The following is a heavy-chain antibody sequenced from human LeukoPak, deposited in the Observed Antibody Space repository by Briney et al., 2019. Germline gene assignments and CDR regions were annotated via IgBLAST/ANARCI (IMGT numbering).Heavy chain of an antibody. V-gene: IGHV1-46*01. CDR3: ARFLTGLDYDSSPGGGLQDY. J-gene: IGHJ4*02. D-gene: IGHD3-22*01. Sequence: GASVKVSCKASGYTFTSYYMHWVRQAPGQGLEWMGIINPSGGSTSYAQKFQGRVTMTRDTSTSTVYMELSSLRSEDTAVYYCARFLTGLDYDSSPGGGLQDYWGQGTLVTVSS. CDR1: GYTFTSYY. CDR2: INPSGGST.